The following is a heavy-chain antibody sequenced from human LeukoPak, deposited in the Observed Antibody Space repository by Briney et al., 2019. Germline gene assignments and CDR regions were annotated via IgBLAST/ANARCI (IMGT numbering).Heavy chain of an antibody. Sequence: ASVKVSCKASGGTFSSYAISWVRQAPGQGLEWMGRIIPILGIANYAQKFQGRVTITADKSTSTAHMELSRLRSDDTAVYYCARVPYSSRYYFDYWGQGTLVTVSS. J-gene: IGHJ4*02. V-gene: IGHV1-69*04. CDR3: ARVPYSSRYYFDY. CDR2: IIPILGIA. CDR1: GGTFSSYA. D-gene: IGHD6-13*01.